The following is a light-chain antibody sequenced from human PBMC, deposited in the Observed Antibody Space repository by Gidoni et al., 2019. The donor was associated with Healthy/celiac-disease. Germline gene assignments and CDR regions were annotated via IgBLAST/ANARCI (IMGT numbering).Light chain of an antibody. V-gene: IGKV1-39*01. CDR3: QQGYSTLRT. CDR1: QSISSY. CDR2: AAS. Sequence: DIQMTQSPSSLSASVGDRVTITCRASQSISSYLNWYQQKPGKAPKLLIYAASSLQSGVPSRFSGSGSGTDFTLNISSLQPEDFATYYCQQGYSTLRTFGQGTRLEIK. J-gene: IGKJ5*01.